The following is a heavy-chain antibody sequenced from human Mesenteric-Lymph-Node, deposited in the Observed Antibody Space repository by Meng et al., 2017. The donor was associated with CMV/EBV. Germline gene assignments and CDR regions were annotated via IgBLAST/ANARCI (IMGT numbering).Heavy chain of an antibody. V-gene: IGHV3-23*03. Sequence: GGSLRLSCAASGFTFSSYAMSWVRQAPGKGLEWVSVIYSGGSSTYYADSVKGRFTISRDNSKNTLYLQMNSLRAEDTALYYCAKHLEAAALPEVFDYWGQGVLVTVSS. J-gene: IGHJ4*02. D-gene: IGHD6-13*01. CDR3: AKHLEAAALPEVFDY. CDR2: IYSGGSST. CDR1: GFTFSSYA.